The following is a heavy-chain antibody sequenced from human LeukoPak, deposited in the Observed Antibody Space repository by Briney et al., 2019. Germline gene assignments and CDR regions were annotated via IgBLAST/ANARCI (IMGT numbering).Heavy chain of an antibody. V-gene: IGHV4-59*01. J-gene: IGHJ4*02. D-gene: IGHD3-16*01. CDR2: IYYRGST. CDR3: TRAVITFGAAVAKGFDY. Sequence: SETLSLTCTVSGGSINTYYWSWIRQPPGKGLEWIGNIYYRGSTNYNPSLKSRVTISVDTSKNQFSLKVTSVTAADTAVYYCTRAVITFGAAVAKGFDYWGQGTLVTVSS. CDR1: GGSINTYY.